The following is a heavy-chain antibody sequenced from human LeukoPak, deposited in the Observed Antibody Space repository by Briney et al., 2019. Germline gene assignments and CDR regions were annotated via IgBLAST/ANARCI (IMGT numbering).Heavy chain of an antibody. J-gene: IGHJ4*02. V-gene: IGHV3-30-3*01. CDR2: ISYDGSNK. CDR3: ARDPQWLVHKYFDY. Sequence: GGSLRLSCAASGFTFSSYAMHWVRQAPGKGLEWVAVISYDGSNKYYADSVKGRFTISRDNSKNSLYLQMNSLRAEDTAVYYCARDPQWLVHKYFDYWGQGTLVTVSS. CDR1: GFTFSSYA. D-gene: IGHD6-19*01.